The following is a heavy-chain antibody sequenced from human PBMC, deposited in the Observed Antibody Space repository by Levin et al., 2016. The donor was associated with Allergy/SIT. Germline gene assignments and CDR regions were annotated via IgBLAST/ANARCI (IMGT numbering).Heavy chain of an antibody. CDR3: ARDESSGYWGY. Sequence: SETLSLTCTVSGASITNYYLSWIRQPPGKRLEWIGYIYYSGSTNYNPSLKSRVTISVDTSKNQFSLKLSSVTAADTAVYYCARDESSGYWGYWGQGTLVTVSS. CDR1: GASITNYY. V-gene: IGHV4-59*01. D-gene: IGHD3-22*01. CDR2: IYYSGST. J-gene: IGHJ4*02.